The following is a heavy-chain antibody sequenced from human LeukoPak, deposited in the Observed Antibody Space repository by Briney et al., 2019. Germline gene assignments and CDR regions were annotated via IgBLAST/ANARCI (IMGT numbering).Heavy chain of an antibody. CDR1: GGSFSVYY. CDR2: INHSGST. CDR3: ARDSYLDAFDI. V-gene: IGHV4-34*01. J-gene: IGHJ3*02. D-gene: IGHD5-18*01. Sequence: PSETLSLTCAVYGGSFSVYYWSWIRRPPGKGLEGIGEINHSGSTNYNPSLKGRVTISVDTSKNQFSLKLSSVTAADTAVYYCARDSYLDAFDIWGQGTMVTVSS.